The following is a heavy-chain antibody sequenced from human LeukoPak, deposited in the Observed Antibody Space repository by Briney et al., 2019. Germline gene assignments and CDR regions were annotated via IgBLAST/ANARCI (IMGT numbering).Heavy chain of an antibody. CDR2: IYYSGST. D-gene: IGHD3-22*01. CDR3: AREFYYYDSSGHIAGGHFDY. J-gene: IGHJ4*02. CDR1: GGSISSSSYY. Sequence: SETLSLTCTVSGGSISSSSYYWGWPRQPPGKGLEWLGSIYYSGSTYYTPSLKSRVTISVDTSKNQFSLKLRSVTAADTAVYYCAREFYYYDSSGHIAGGHFDYWGQGTLVTVSS. V-gene: IGHV4-39*02.